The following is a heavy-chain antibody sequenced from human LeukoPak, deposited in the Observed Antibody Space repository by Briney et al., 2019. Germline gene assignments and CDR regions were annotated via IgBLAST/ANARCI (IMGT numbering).Heavy chain of an antibody. D-gene: IGHD6-19*01. CDR2: IYHSGST. J-gene: IGHJ3*02. CDR3: ARGKLALSIAVAGGAFDI. CDR1: GYSISSGYY. V-gene: IGHV4-38-2*02. Sequence: SETLSLTCTVSGYSISSGYYWGWIRQPPGKGLEWIESIYHSGSTYYNPSLKSRVTISVDTSKNQFSLKLSSVTAADTAVYYCARGKLALSIAVAGGAFDIWGQGTMVTVSS.